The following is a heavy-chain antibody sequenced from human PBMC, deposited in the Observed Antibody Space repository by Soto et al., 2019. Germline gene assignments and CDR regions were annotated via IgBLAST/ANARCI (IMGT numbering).Heavy chain of an antibody. J-gene: IGHJ3*02. D-gene: IGHD3-22*01. V-gene: IGHV3-48*02. CDR2: ISSSSTTI. CDR3: VSFMIVTGGEPFDI. Sequence: GGALRLSCAASGFTFRTYSMNLFRQVPGEGLECILYISSSSTTIYYGDSVKGRFTISRDNARNSLYLQMNSLRDEDTAVYYCVSFMIVTGGEPFDICGQGTMVTVSS. CDR1: GFTFRTYS.